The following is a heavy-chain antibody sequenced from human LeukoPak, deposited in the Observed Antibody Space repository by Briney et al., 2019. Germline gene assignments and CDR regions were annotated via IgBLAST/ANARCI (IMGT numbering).Heavy chain of an antibody. V-gene: IGHV1-69*10. Sequence: SVKVSCKASGGTFSDYAPNWVRQAPGQGLEWMGVFIPILGTANSTQKFQGRVTITADISTNTVYMELSSLRSEDTAVYFCAGIPVFGVVLHQEPVWGKGTTVTVSS. CDR3: AGIPVFGVVLHQEPV. CDR1: GGTFSDYA. CDR2: FIPILGTA. J-gene: IGHJ6*04. D-gene: IGHD3-3*01.